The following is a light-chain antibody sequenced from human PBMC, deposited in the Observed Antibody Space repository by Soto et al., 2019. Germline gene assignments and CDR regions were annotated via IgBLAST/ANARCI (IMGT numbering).Light chain of an antibody. CDR2: ENN. Sequence: QSALTQPPSVSAAPGQKVTISCSGSSSNIGNNYVSWYQQLPGTAPKLLIYENNKRPSGIPDRFSGSKSDTSATLGITGLQTGVEANYYCGTWISSLGAGVFGGGTQLNVL. CDR3: GTWISSLGAGV. CDR1: SSNIGNNY. J-gene: IGLJ3*02. V-gene: IGLV1-51*02.